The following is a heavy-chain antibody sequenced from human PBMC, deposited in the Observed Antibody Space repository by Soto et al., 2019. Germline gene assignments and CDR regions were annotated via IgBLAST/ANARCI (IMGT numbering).Heavy chain of an antibody. CDR3: ARRAYYDFWSGYAYGFDP. CDR1: GGSISSSSYY. Sequence: PSETLSLTCTVSGGSISSSSYYWGWIRQPPGKGLEWIGSIYYSGSTYYNPSLKSRVTISVDTSKNQFSLKLSSVTAADTAVYYCARRAYYDFWSGYAYGFDPWGQGTLVT. D-gene: IGHD3-3*01. J-gene: IGHJ5*02. V-gene: IGHV4-39*01. CDR2: IYYSGST.